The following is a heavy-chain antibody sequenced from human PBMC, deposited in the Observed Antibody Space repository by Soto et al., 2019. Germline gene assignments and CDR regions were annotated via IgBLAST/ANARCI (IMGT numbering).Heavy chain of an antibody. CDR1: GYTFTSYD. V-gene: IGHV1-8*01. CDR2: MNPNSGNT. J-gene: IGHJ6*02. Sequence: QVQLVQSGAEVKKPGASVKVSCKASGYTFTSYDINWVRQATGQGLEWMGWMNPNSGNTGYAQKFQGRVTMTRNTSISTAYMELSSLRSEDTAVYYCARTKAMVGNYYYYYGMDVWGQGTTVTGSS. CDR3: ARTKAMVGNYYYYYGMDV. D-gene: IGHD5-18*01.